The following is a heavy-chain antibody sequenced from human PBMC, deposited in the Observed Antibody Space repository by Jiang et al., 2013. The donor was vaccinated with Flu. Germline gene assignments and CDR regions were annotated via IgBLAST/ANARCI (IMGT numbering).Heavy chain of an antibody. D-gene: IGHD3-3*01. Sequence: EWVSYISSSGSTIYYADSVKGRFTISRDNAKNSLYLQMNSLRAEDTAVYYCAGGRGYYDFWSGYFPLSYGMDVWGQGTTVTVSS. CDR2: ISSSGSTI. CDR3: AGGRGYYDFWSGYFPLSYGMDV. J-gene: IGHJ6*02. V-gene: IGHV3-11*01.